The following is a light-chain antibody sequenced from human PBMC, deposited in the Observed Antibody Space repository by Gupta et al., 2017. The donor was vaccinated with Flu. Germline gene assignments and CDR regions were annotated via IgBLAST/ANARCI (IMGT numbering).Light chain of an antibody. J-gene: IGLJ3*02. CDR1: SGTFASAY. CDR2: DND. V-gene: IGLV6-57*01. CDR3: QSFDSASPWV. Sequence: FMLTQPHSVSESPGKTVTISCTRSSGTFASAYVQWYQRRPGGSFTTLIEDNDQRPSGVPDRFAFSIASSSRSASLTISGLQTEDEADYYSQSFDSASPWVFGGGTKLTVL.